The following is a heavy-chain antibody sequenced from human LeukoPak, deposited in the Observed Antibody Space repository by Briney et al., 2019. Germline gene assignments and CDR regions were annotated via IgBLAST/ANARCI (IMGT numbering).Heavy chain of an antibody. Sequence: SETLSLTCTVSGGSISSYYWSWIRQPAGKGLEWIGRIYTNGSTNYNPSLKSRVTISVDTSKNQFSLKLSSVTAADTAVYYCGSIAVAGTLPDYWGQGTLVTVSS. V-gene: IGHV4-4*07. J-gene: IGHJ4*02. CDR2: IYTNGST. CDR3: GSIAVAGTLPDY. D-gene: IGHD6-19*01. CDR1: GGSISSYY.